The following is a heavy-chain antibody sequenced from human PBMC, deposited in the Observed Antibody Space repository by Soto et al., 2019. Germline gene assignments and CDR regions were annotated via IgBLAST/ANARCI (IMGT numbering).Heavy chain of an antibody. CDR1: GYPFTGYY. D-gene: IGHD1-1*01. Sequence: GGSVKGSCKACGYPFTGYYLHWVRQAPGQGLEWMGWINPNSGGTNYAQKFQGRVTMTRDTSISTAYMELSRLRSYDTAVYYCARGRTGTPSYFDYWGQGNMVTVSS. J-gene: IGHJ4*02. CDR3: ARGRTGTPSYFDY. V-gene: IGHV1-2*02. CDR2: INPNSGGT.